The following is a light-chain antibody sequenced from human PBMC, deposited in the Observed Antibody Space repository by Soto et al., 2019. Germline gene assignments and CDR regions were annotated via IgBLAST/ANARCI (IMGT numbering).Light chain of an antibody. CDR3: QQYGSSPLT. J-gene: IGKJ4*01. Sequence: EIVLTQSPGSLSLAAGERATLSSRASQSVSNNYLAWYQQKPGQAPRLLIYGASNRATGIPDRFSGSGSGTDFTLTISRLEPEDFVVYYCQQYGSSPLTFGGGTKVDIK. CDR1: QSVSNNY. CDR2: GAS. V-gene: IGKV3-20*01.